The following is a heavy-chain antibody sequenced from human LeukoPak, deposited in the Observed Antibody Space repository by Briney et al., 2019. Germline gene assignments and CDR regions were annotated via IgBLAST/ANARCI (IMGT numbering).Heavy chain of an antibody. Sequence: SETLSLTCAVYGGSFSGYYWSWIRQPPGKGLEWIGEINYSGSTNYNPSLKSRVTISVDTSKNQFSLKLSSVTAADTAVYYCARVPGYSSRLNLGHLDYWGQGTLVTVSS. CDR2: INYSGST. CDR1: GGSFSGYY. V-gene: IGHV4-34*01. CDR3: ARVPGYSSRLNLGHLDY. J-gene: IGHJ4*02. D-gene: IGHD6-13*01.